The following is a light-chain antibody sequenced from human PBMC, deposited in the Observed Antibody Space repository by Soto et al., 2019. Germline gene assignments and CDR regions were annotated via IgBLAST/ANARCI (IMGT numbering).Light chain of an antibody. CDR2: DVT. Sequence: QSVLTQPASVSGSPGQSLTISCTGTNSDVGAYFYVSWYQQHPGKAPKLLIYDVTSRPSGVSHRFAGAKSGNTASLAISGPQAEDEADYYCSSYTGNTYVFGSGTKLTVL. J-gene: IGLJ1*01. V-gene: IGLV2-14*01. CDR3: SSYTGNTYV. CDR1: NSDVGAYFY.